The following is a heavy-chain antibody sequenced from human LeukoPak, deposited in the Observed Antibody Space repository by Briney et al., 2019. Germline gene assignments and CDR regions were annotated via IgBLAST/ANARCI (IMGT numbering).Heavy chain of an antibody. J-gene: IGHJ4*02. CDR3: ARDIGYYDILTGYHPIDY. CDR2: IIPILGIA. Sequence: SVKVSRKASGGTFSSYAISWVRQAPGQGLEWMGRIIPILGIANYAQKFQGRVTITADKSTSTAYMELRSLRSDDTAVYYCARDIGYYDILTGYHPIDYWGQGTLVTVSS. D-gene: IGHD3-9*01. V-gene: IGHV1-69*04. CDR1: GGTFSSYA.